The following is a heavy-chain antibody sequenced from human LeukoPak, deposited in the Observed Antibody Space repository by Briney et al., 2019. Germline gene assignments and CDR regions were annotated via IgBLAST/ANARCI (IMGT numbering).Heavy chain of an antibody. D-gene: IGHD2-21*01. J-gene: IGHJ6*03. Sequence: SQTLSPTCTVSGGSISSTTYYWSWIRQPAAGKGLEWIGRISTSGSTNYNPSLKSRVTISVDTSKNQFSLKLSSVTAADTAVYYCARHKLRVFPLPMDVWGKGTTVTVSS. CDR3: ARHKLRVFPLPMDV. CDR2: ISTSGST. V-gene: IGHV4-61*02. CDR1: GGSISSTTYY.